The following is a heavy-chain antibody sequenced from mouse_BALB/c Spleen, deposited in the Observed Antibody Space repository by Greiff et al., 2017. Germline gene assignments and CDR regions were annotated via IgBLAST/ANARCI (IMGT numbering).Heavy chain of an antibody. Sequence: EVKVVESGGGLVQPGGSLKLSCAASGFTFSSYTMSWVRQTPEKRLEWVAYISNGGGSTYYPDTVKGRFTISRDNAKNTLYLQMSSLKSEDTAMYYCARHGSRGLDYWGQGTTLTVSS. D-gene: IGHD1-1*01. CDR3: ARHGSRGLDY. V-gene: IGHV5-12-2*01. CDR1: GFTFSSYT. J-gene: IGHJ2*01. CDR2: ISNGGGST.